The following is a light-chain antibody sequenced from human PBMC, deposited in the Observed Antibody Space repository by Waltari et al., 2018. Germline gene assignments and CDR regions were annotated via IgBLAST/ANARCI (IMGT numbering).Light chain of an antibody. CDR1: SRDVGSYNL. Sequence: QSALTQPASVSGSPGQSITISCTGTSRDVGSYNLFSWYQQHPGKAPKLMIYEGSKRPSGVSNRFSGSKSGNTASLTISGLQAEDEADYYCCSYAGSSPSYVFGTGTKVTVL. V-gene: IGLV2-23*01. J-gene: IGLJ1*01. CDR2: EGS. CDR3: CSYAGSSPSYV.